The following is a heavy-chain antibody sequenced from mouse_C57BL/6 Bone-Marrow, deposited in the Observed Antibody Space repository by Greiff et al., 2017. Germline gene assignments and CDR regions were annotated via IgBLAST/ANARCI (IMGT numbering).Heavy chain of an antibody. CDR1: GFTFSDAW. D-gene: IGHD1-1*01. V-gene: IGHV6-6*01. CDR3: TRKDCGSSPCAY. CDR2: IRNKANNHAT. J-gene: IGHJ3*01. Sequence: EVKLMESGGGLVQPGGSMKLSCAASGFTFSDAWMDWVRQSPEKGLEWVAEIRNKANNHATYYAESVKGRFTISRDDSTSSVYLQMNSLRAEDTSSDYCTRKDCGSSPCAYWGQGTLVTVSA.